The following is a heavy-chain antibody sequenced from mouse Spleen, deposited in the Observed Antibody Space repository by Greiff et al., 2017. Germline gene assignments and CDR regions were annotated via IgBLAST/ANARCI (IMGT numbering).Heavy chain of an antibody. Sequence: DVKLQESGPGMVKPSQSLSLTCTVTGYSITSGYDWHWIRHFPGNKLEWMGYISYSGSTNYNPSLKSRISITHDTSKNHFFLKLNSVTTEDTATYYCARRAYGNYWFAYWGQGTLVTVSA. J-gene: IGHJ3*01. CDR2: ISYSGST. V-gene: IGHV3-1*01. CDR1: GYSITSGYD. CDR3: ARRAYGNYWFAY. D-gene: IGHD2-10*02.